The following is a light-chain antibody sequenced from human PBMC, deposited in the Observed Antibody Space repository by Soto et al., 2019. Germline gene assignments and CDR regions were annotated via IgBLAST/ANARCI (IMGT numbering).Light chain of an antibody. J-gene: IGKJ3*01. CDR3: QQYGSSPET. Sequence: EIVLTQSPGTLSLSPGERATLSCRASQSVNNNYLAWYQQKPGQAPRLLIYGASSRATGIPDRFSGSGSGTDFTLTISRLEPEDFAVYYCQQYGSSPETFGPGTKVDIK. CDR1: QSVNNNY. CDR2: GAS. V-gene: IGKV3-20*01.